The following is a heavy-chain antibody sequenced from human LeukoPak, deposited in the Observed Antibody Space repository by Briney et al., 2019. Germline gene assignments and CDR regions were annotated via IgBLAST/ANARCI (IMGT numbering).Heavy chain of an antibody. Sequence: GGSLRLSCAASGFTFSSYGMHWVRQAPGKGLEWVAFIRYDGSNKYYADSVKVLFTISRDNSKNTLYLQMNSLIAKDTSVYYXXXXXXYSSSYNITLLDYWGQGTLVTVSS. CDR1: GFTFSSYG. D-gene: IGHD6-6*01. CDR3: XXXXXYSSSYNITLLDY. CDR2: IRYDGSNK. J-gene: IGHJ4*02. V-gene: IGHV3-30*02.